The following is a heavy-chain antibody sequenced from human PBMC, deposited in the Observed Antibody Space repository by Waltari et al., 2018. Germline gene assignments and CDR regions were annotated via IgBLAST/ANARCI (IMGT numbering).Heavy chain of an antibody. D-gene: IGHD2-2*01. Sequence: EVQLVQSGAEVTKPGEPLKISCKGSGYSFTSYWIGWVRQMPGKGLEWMGIIYPGDSDTRYSPSFQGQVTMTRDTSISTAYMELSRLRSDDTAVYYCARTGPAAIIGAKPDGMDVWGQGTTVTVSS. CDR3: ARTGPAAIIGAKPDGMDV. CDR1: GYSFTSYW. J-gene: IGHJ6*02. CDR2: IYPGDSDT. V-gene: IGHV5-51*03.